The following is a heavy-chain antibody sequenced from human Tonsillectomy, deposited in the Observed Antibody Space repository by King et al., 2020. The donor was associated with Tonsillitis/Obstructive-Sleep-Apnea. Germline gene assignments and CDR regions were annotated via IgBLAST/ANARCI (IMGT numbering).Heavy chain of an antibody. V-gene: IGHV3-23*04. CDR1: GFTFSSYA. D-gene: IGHD3-10*01. CDR3: AKDEGTLLWFGELFSAFDI. Sequence: VQLVESGGGLVQPGGSLRLSCAASGFTFSSYAMSWVRQAPGKGLEWVSAISGSGGSTYYADSVKGRFTISRDNSKNTLYLQMNSLRAEDTAVYYCAKDEGTLLWFGELFSAFDIWGQGTMVTVSS. J-gene: IGHJ3*02. CDR2: ISGSGGST.